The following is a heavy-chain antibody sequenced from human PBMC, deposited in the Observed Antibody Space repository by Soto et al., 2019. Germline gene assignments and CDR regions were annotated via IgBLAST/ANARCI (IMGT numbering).Heavy chain of an antibody. CDR3: ARVSIAVAGIAYYFDY. Sequence: PGGSLRLSCAASGFTFSSYAMHWVRQAPGKGLEWVAVISYDGSNKYYADSVKGRVTISRDNSINTVYLQMNSLRAEDTAVYYCARVSIAVAGIAYYFDYWGQATLVTV. CDR1: GFTFSSYA. V-gene: IGHV3-30-3*01. D-gene: IGHD6-19*01. CDR2: ISYDGSNK. J-gene: IGHJ4*02.